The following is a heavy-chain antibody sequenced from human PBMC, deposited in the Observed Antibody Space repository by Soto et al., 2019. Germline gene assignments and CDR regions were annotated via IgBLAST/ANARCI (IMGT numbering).Heavy chain of an antibody. CDR2: TYYRSKWYN. J-gene: IGHJ5*02. CDR1: GDSVSSNSAA. CDR3: ASGTAAGRGDWRDP. D-gene: IGHD6-13*01. Sequence: SQTLSLTCVISGDSVSSNSAAWNWIRQSPSRGLEWLGRTYYRSKWYNDYAVSVRSRITINPDTSKNQFSLQLNSVTPEDTAVDEFASGTAAGRGDWRDPWGQGTLVTVSS. V-gene: IGHV6-1*01.